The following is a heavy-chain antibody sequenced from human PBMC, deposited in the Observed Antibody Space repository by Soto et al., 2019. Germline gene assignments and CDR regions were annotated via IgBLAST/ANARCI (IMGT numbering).Heavy chain of an antibody. CDR3: AKDPYLHYYDSSGPDY. CDR1: GFTFSYYA. CDR2: LRDSGGSK. Sequence: GGSLRLSCAASGFTFSYYAMSWVRQAPGKGLEWVSALRDSGGSKYYADSVKGRFTISRDNSNNTLFLQMRSLRAEDTAVYYCAKDPYLHYYDSSGPDYWGQGTLVTVSS. D-gene: IGHD3-22*01. J-gene: IGHJ4*02. V-gene: IGHV3-23*01.